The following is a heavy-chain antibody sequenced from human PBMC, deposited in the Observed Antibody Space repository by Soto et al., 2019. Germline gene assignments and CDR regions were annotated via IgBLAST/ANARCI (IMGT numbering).Heavy chain of an antibody. J-gene: IGHJ3*02. CDR3: ARELKRSGSEAFDI. D-gene: IGHD6-25*01. Sequence: QVHLVQSGAEVKKPGSSVRVSCKASGGTFSSYAINWVRQAPGQGLEWMGGIIPTFGTATHAQKFQDRVTITADKSTNTAYMELSSLRSEDTAVYYCARELKRSGSEAFDIWGQGTMVTVSS. CDR1: GGTFSSYA. CDR2: IIPTFGTA. V-gene: IGHV1-69*06.